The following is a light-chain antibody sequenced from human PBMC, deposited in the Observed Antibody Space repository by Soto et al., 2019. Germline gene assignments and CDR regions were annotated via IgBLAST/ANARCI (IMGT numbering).Light chain of an antibody. Sequence: ITQSPLALPVTPGEPASISCRSSQSLLYNNTYNYLDWYVQKPGQSPQLLIYFGSNRAPGVPDRFSGSGSGTDFTLKINRVEAEDVGTYYCMQALQSLTFGQGTRLEIK. CDR1: QSLLYNNTYNY. CDR2: FGS. CDR3: MQALQSLT. J-gene: IGKJ5*01. V-gene: IGKV2-28*01.